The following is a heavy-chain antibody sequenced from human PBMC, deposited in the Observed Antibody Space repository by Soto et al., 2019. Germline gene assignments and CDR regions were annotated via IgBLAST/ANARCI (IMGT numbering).Heavy chain of an antibody. CDR3: AAVSSGQVVLAFDI. V-gene: IGHV1-58*01. CDR2: IVVGSGDT. Sequence: SVKVSCKASGFNFNYSAVPWVRQARGQRPEWMGWIVVGSGDTNYAQKFQERVTITRDMSTTTAYMELSSLRSEDTAVYYCAAVSSGQVVLAFDIWGQGTMVTVSS. CDR1: GFNFNYSA. J-gene: IGHJ3*02. D-gene: IGHD6-6*01.